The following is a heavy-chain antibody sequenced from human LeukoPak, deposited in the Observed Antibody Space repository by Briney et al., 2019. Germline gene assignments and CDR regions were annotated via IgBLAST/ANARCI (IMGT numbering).Heavy chain of an antibody. J-gene: IGHJ4*02. D-gene: IGHD4-17*01. CDR3: AKGRGTTVTSAANY. CDR1: GFTFSSYA. Sequence: GRSLKLSCAASGFTFSSYAMHWVRQAPGKGLEWVSSISGSNDNTYYADSVKDRFTISRDNSKNTLSLQMNSLRAEDTAVYYCAKGRGTTVTSAANYWGQGTLVTVSS. V-gene: IGHV3-23*01. CDR2: ISGSNDNT.